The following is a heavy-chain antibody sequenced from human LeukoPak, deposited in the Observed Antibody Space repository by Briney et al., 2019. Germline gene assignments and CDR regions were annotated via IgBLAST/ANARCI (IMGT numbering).Heavy chain of an antibody. CDR2: IYYSGST. J-gene: IGHJ4*02. CDR1: GGSVSSGSYY. V-gene: IGHV4-61*01. D-gene: IGHD2-21*02. CDR3: AGFVWGDYCGGGCYSTDY. Sequence: SETLSLTCTVSGGSVSSGSYYWSWIRQPPGKGLEWIGYIYYSGSTNYNPSLKSRVTISVDTSKNQFSLKLSSVTAADTAMYYCAGFVWGDYCGGGCYSTDYWGQGTLVTVSS.